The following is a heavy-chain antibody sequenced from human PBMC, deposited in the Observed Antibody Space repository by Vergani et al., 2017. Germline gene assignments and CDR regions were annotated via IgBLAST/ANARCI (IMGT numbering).Heavy chain of an antibody. CDR1: GFTFSSYG. J-gene: IGHJ6*02. CDR3: ARGTYYYDSSGYYHFLPYYYYGMDV. D-gene: IGHD3-22*01. V-gene: IGHV3-33*01. Sequence: QVQLVESGGGVVQPGRSLRLSCAASGFTFSSYGMHWVRQAPGKGLEWVAVIWYDGSNKYYADSVKGRFTISRDNSKNTLYLQMNSLRAEDTAVYYCARGTYYYDSSGYYHFLPYYYYGMDVWGQGTTVTVSS. CDR2: IWYDGSNK.